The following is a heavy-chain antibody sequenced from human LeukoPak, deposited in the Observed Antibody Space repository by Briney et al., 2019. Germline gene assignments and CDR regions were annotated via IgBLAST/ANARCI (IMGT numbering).Heavy chain of an antibody. V-gene: IGHV3-48*01. Sequence: GGSLRLSCAASGFTFSSYGMNWVRQAPGKGLEWVSYISSSSSTIYYADSVKGRFTISRDNAKNSLYLQMNSLRAEDTALYYCARDDSSGWYQSGIDYWGQGTLVTVSS. D-gene: IGHD6-19*01. CDR2: ISSSSSTI. J-gene: IGHJ4*02. CDR1: GFTFSSYG. CDR3: ARDDSSGWYQSGIDY.